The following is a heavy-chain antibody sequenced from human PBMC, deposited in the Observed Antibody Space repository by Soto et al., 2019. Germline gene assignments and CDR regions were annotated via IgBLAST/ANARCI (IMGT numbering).Heavy chain of an antibody. CDR1: GFTFSSYS. D-gene: IGHD6-19*01. Sequence: GGSLRLSCAASGFTFSSYSMNWVRQAPGRGLEWVSYISSSSTIYYADSVKGRFTISRDNAKNSLYLQMNSLRAEDTAVYYCARGGAVAGTDDAFDIWGQGTMVTVSS. J-gene: IGHJ3*02. CDR3: ARGGAVAGTDDAFDI. CDR2: ISSSSTI. V-gene: IGHV3-48*01.